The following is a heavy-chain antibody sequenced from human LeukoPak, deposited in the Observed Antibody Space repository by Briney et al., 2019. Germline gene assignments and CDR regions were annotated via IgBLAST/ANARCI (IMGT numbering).Heavy chain of an antibody. J-gene: IGHJ4*02. D-gene: IGHD1-14*01. CDR2: IYYSGST. CDR3: ARGEPAEDYFDY. Sequence: SETLSLTCTVSGGSNSSGDYYWSWIPQPPGKGLEWIGYIYYSGSTYYNPSLKSRVTIAVDTSKNQFSLKLSSVTAADTAVYYCARGEPAEDYFDYWGQGTLVTVSS. V-gene: IGHV4-30-4*01. CDR1: GGSNSSGDYY.